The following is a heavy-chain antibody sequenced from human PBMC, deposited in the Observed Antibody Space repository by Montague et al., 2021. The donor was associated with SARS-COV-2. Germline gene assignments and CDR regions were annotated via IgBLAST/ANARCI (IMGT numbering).Heavy chain of an antibody. CDR1: GDSISSSGYN. D-gene: IGHD1-1*01. J-gene: IGHJ4*02. V-gene: IGHV4-39*01. Sequence: SETLSLTCTVSGDSISSSGYNWGWIRQPPGKGLEWIGSVHYSGRPYYNPSLKSRVTIYVDTSENQLSLKLSSVTAADTAVYYCTRHVHMTWPEPSPGFDYWGQGTLVTVSS. CDR3: TRHVHMTWPEPSPGFDY. CDR2: VHYSGRP.